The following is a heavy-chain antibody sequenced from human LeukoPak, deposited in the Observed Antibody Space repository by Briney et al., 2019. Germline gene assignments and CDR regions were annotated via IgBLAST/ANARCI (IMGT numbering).Heavy chain of an antibody. CDR2: FDPEDGET. J-gene: IGHJ4*02. CDR1: GYTLTELS. CDR3: ATDLSPVVATTYYY. V-gene: IGHV1-24*01. Sequence: ASVKVSCKVSGYTLTELSMHWVRQAPGKGLEWMGGFDPEDGETIYAQKFQGRVTMTEDTSTDTAYMELSSLRSEDTAVYYCATDLSPVVATTYYYWGQGTLVTVSS. D-gene: IGHD5-12*01.